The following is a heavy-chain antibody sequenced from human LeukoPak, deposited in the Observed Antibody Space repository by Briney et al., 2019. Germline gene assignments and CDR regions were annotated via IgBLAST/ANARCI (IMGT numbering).Heavy chain of an antibody. V-gene: IGHV1-2*02. D-gene: IGHD6-13*01. CDR3: ARELAAAGTGFDY. CDR1: GYTFTAYY. J-gene: IGHJ4*02. CDR2: INPNSGGT. Sequence: ASVKVSCKASGYTFTAYYTHWVRQAPGQGLEWMGWINPNSGGTNYAQKFQGRVTMTRDTSISTAYMELSRLRSDDTAVYYCARELAAAGTGFDYWGQGTLVTVSS.